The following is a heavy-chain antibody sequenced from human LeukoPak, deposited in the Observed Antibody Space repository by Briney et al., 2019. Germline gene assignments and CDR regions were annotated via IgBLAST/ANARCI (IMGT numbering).Heavy chain of an antibody. CDR2: INPNSGDT. D-gene: IGHD6-19*01. V-gene: IGHV1-2*02. CDR1: GYTFTGYY. J-gene: IGHJ4*02. CDR3: ARVGSSGWYVHPTLDY. Sequence: ASVKVSCKASGYTFTGYYMHWVRQAPGQGVECMGWINPNSGDTNYAQKFQGRVTVTRDTSISTAYMELSRLRSDDTAVYYCARVGSSGWYVHPTLDYWGQGTLLTVSS.